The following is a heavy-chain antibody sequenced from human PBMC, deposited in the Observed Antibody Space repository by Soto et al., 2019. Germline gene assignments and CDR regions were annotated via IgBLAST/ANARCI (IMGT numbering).Heavy chain of an antibody. CDR2: INHSGST. J-gene: IGHJ4*02. Sequence: SETLSLTCAVYGGSFSGYYWSWIRQPPGKGLEWIGEINHSGSTNYNPSLKSRVTISVDTSKNQFSLKLSSVTAADTAVYYCARGGGHYYDSSGYYANPNFDYWGQGTLVTVSS. D-gene: IGHD3-22*01. CDR1: GGSFSGYY. CDR3: ARGGGHYYDSSGYYANPNFDY. V-gene: IGHV4-34*01.